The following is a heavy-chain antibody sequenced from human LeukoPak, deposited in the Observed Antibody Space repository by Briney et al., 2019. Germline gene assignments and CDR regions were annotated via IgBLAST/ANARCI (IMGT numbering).Heavy chain of an antibody. J-gene: IGHJ4*02. CDR3: AKDLEDFWSGYYNPFFDY. Sequence: GGPLRLSCAASGFTFSSYAMSWVRQAPGKGLEWVSAISGSGGSTYYADSVKGRLTISRDNSKNTLYLQMNSLRAEDTAVYYCAKDLEDFWSGYYNPFFDYWGQGTLVTVSS. CDR1: GFTFSSYA. V-gene: IGHV3-23*01. D-gene: IGHD3-3*01. CDR2: ISGSGGST.